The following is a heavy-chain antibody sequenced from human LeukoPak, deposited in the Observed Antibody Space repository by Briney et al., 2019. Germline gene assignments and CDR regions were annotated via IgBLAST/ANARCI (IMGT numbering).Heavy chain of an antibody. Sequence: SETLSLTCTVSGGSISSGGYCWSWIRQHPGKGLEWIGYIYYSGSTYYNPSLKSRVTISVDTSKNQFSLKLSSVTAADTAVYYCARDDRLLLDYWGQGTLVTVSS. CDR1: GGSISSGGYC. D-gene: IGHD3-22*01. J-gene: IGHJ4*02. CDR2: IYYSGST. CDR3: ARDDRLLLDY. V-gene: IGHV4-31*03.